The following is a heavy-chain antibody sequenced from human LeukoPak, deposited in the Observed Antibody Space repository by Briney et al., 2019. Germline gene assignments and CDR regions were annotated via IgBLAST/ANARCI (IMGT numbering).Heavy chain of an antibody. CDR3: ARDLRYCSGGSCYLGDP. V-gene: IGHV1-18*04. Sequence: GASVKVSCKASGYTFTGYYMHWVRQAPGQGLEWMGWISAYNGNTNYAQKLQGRVTMTTDTSTSTAYMELRSLRSDDTAVYYCARDLRYCSGGSCYLGDPWGQGTLVTVSS. D-gene: IGHD2-15*01. CDR1: GYTFTGYY. J-gene: IGHJ5*02. CDR2: ISAYNGNT.